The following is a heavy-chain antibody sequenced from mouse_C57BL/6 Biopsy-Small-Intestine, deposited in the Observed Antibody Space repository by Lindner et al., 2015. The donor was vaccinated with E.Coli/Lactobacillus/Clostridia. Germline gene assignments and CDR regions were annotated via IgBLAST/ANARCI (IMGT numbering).Heavy chain of an antibody. J-gene: IGHJ3*01. CDR2: INPNYGTT. Sequence: VQLQESGPELVKPGASVKISCKASGYSFTDFNMKWVKQSNGKSLEWIGVINPNYGTTRYNQKFKGKATLTVDQSSSTVYMQLNSLTSEDSAVYYCAREGYYPFAYWGQGTLVTVSA. V-gene: IGHV1-39*01. D-gene: IGHD2-3*01. CDR3: AREGYYPFAY. CDR1: GYSFTDFN.